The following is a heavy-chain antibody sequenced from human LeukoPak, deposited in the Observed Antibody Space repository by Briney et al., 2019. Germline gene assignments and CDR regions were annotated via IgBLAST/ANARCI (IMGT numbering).Heavy chain of an antibody. CDR3: AKSTAPCSRGSCYSALES. Sequence: GSLSLSCAASGFPFRSYVMSWVRLAPGKGLEWVSGLNTDGAWIYYADSVKGRFTISRDNSENTLYLQMNSLRVEDTAIYYCAKSTAPCSRGSCYSALESWGQGTLVTVSS. CDR1: GFPFRSYV. CDR2: LNTDGAWI. V-gene: IGHV3-23*01. J-gene: IGHJ4*02. D-gene: IGHD2-15*01.